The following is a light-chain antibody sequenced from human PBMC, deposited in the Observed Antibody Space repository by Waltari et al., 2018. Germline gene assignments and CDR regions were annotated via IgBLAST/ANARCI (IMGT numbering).Light chain of an antibody. CDR2: GAS. V-gene: IGKV3-20*01. CDR1: QSVSSSY. CDR3: QQFGTSIYT. Sequence: EIVLTQSPGTLSLSPGVIATLSCRASQSVSSSYLAWYQQKPGQPPRLLIYGASSRATGIPDRFSGSGSGTDFTLTISRLEPEDFAVYYCQQFGTSIYTFGQGTRLEIK. J-gene: IGKJ2*01.